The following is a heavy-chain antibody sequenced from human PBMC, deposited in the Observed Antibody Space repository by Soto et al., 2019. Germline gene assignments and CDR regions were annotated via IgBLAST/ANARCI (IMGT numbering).Heavy chain of an antibody. V-gene: IGHV3-48*01. J-gene: IGHJ3*02. CDR1: GFTFSSYS. Sequence: GGSLRLSCGASGFTFSSYSMNWVRQAPGKGLEWVSYISSSSSTIYYADSVKGRFTISRDNAKNSLYLQMNSLRAEDTAVYYCASTAGADAFDIWGQGTMVTVSS. CDR3: ASTAGADAFDI. D-gene: IGHD5-18*01. CDR2: ISSSSSTI.